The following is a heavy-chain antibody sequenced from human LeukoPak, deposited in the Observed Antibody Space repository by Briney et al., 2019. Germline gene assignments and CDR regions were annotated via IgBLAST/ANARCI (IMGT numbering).Heavy chain of an antibody. J-gene: IGHJ5*02. D-gene: IGHD1-26*01. V-gene: IGHV1-69*02. CDR3: ARVNLRGSQYNWFDP. CDR2: ITPVIDVS. CDR1: GGSLNSHI. Sequence: SVKVSCKASGGSLNSHIFTWVRQAPGQGLEWMGKITPVIDVSKYAQKFQGRLAITADKSTATVYMELSGLKSDDTAVYYCARVNLRGSQYNWFDPWGQGTLVTVSS.